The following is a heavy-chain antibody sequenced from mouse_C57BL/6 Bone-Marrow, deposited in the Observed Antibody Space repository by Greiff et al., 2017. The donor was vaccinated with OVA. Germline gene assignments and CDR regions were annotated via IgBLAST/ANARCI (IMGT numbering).Heavy chain of an antibody. CDR3: ARVRYFDV. Sequence: EVQLVESGGGLVKPGGSLKLSCAASGFTFSSYAMSWVRQTPEKRLEWVAPISDGGSYTYYPDNVKGRFTISRDNAKNNLYLQMSHLKSEDTAMYYCARVRYFDVWGTGTTVTVSS. CDR1: GFTFSSYA. J-gene: IGHJ1*03. V-gene: IGHV5-4*01. CDR2: ISDGGSYT.